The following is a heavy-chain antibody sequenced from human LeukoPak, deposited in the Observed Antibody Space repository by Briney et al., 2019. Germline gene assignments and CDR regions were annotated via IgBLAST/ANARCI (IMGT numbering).Heavy chain of an antibody. CDR1: RYTFTSYY. CDR2: INPSGGST. D-gene: IGHD6-13*01. CDR3: ARDIYSSSWYKDYFDY. Sequence: ASVKVSCKASRYTFTSYYMHWVRQAPGQGFEWMGIINPSGGSTSYAQKFQGRVTMTRDTSTSTVYMELSSLRSEDTAVYYCARDIYSSSWYKDYFDYWGQGTLVTVSS. J-gene: IGHJ4*02. V-gene: IGHV1-46*01.